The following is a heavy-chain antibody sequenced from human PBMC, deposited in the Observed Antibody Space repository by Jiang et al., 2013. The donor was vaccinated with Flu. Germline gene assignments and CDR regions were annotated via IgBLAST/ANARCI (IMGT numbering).Heavy chain of an antibody. CDR1: SSGYV. V-gene: IGHV4-38-2*02. Sequence: SSGYVLGRGSGSPHGRGWSGLGVPIIVGAPTTTRPSKSRVTISVDTSKNQFSLKLSSVTAADTAVYYCARDRGSSYFDYWGQGTLVTVSS. CDR2: PIIVGAP. CDR3: ARDRGSSYFDY. J-gene: IGHJ4*02. D-gene: IGHD6-6*01.